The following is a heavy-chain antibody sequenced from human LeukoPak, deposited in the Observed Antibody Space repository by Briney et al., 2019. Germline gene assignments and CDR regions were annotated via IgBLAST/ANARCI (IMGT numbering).Heavy chain of an antibody. Sequence: GESLKIPCKGSGYSFTSYWIGWVRQMPGKGLEWMGIIYPGDSDTRYSPSFQGQVTISADKSISTAYLQWSSLKASDTAMYYCARHAVRDGYNRHNDYWGQGTLVTVSS. V-gene: IGHV5-51*01. D-gene: IGHD5-24*01. CDR2: IYPGDSDT. J-gene: IGHJ4*02. CDR3: ARHAVRDGYNRHNDY. CDR1: GYSFTSYW.